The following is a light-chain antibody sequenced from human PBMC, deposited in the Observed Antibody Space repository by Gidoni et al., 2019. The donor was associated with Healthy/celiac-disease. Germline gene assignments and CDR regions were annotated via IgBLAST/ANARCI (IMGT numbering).Light chain of an antibody. V-gene: IGLV2-11*01. CDR3: CSYAGTYTYV. CDR2: DVS. CDR1: SSDVGGYTY. Sequence: QSALTQTRSVSGSPGQSVTISCTGTSSDVGGYTYVSWYQLHPGTAPKLMIFDVSKRPSGVPDLFSGSKSGNTASLTISGLQAEDEADYYCCSYAGTYTYVFGTGTKVTVL. J-gene: IGLJ1*01.